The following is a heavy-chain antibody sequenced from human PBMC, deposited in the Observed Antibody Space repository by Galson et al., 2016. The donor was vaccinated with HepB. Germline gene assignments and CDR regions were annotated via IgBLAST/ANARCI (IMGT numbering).Heavy chain of an antibody. CDR2: LKQDGSDK. D-gene: IGHD3-16*01. J-gene: IGHJ3*01. Sequence: SLRLSCAASGFTFNNAWMNWVRQAPGKGLECVANLKQDGSDKYYVDSVMGRFTISRDNAKNSLYLQMNSLSAEDTAVYYCATGGSRGISDAFGFWGQGTMVTVSS. CDR3: ATGGSRGISDAFGF. V-gene: IGHV3-7*01. CDR1: GFTFNNAW.